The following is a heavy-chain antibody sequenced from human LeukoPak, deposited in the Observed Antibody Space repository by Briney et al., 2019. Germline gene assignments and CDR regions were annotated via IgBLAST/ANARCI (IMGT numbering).Heavy chain of an antibody. Sequence: SETLSLTCAVYGGSFSGYYWSWIRQPPGKGLEWIGEINHSGSTNYNPSLKSRVTISVDTSKNQFSLKLSSVTAADTAVYYCARRGVTTVVTHYFDYWGQGTLVTVSS. D-gene: IGHD4-23*01. CDR1: GGSFSGYY. CDR2: INHSGST. J-gene: IGHJ4*02. CDR3: ARRGVTTVVTHYFDY. V-gene: IGHV4-34*01.